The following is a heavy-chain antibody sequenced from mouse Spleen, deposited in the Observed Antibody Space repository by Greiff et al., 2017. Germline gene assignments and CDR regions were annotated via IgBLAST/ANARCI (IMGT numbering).Heavy chain of an antibody. V-gene: IGHV1-4*01. CDR3: AKNWEGFFAY. CDR2: INPSSGYT. D-gene: IGHD4-1*01. J-gene: IGHJ3*01. Sequence: VQLQQSGAELARPGASVKMSCKASGYTFTSYTMHWVKQRPGQGLEWIGYINPSSGYTKYNQKFKDKATLTADKSSSTAYMQLSSLTSEDSAVYYCAKNWEGFFAYWGQGTLVTVSA. CDR1: GYTFTSYT.